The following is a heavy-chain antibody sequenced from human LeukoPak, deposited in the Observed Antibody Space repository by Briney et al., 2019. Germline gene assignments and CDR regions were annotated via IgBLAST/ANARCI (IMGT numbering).Heavy chain of an antibody. Sequence: GGSLRLSCAASGFTFSSYAMSWVRQAPGKGLEWVSVIYSGGSTYYADSVKGRFTISRDNSKNTLYLQMNSLRAEDTAVYYCAREGGSYFSAFDIWGQGTMVTVSS. CDR3: AREGGSYFSAFDI. V-gene: IGHV3-66*01. CDR2: IYSGGST. D-gene: IGHD1-26*01. CDR1: GFTFSSYA. J-gene: IGHJ3*02.